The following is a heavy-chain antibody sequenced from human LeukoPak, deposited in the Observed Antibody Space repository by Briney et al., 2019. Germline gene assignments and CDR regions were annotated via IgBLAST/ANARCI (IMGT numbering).Heavy chain of an antibody. CDR2: IYHSGST. CDR1: GGSISSSNW. V-gene: IGHV4-4*02. J-gene: IGHJ4*02. CDR3: ASLSTAKSGYDQKGDY. Sequence: PSETLSLTCAVSGGSISSSNWWSWVRQPPGKGLEWIGEIYHSGSTNYNPSLKSRVTISVDKSKNQFSLKLSSVTAADTAVYYCASLSTAKSGYDQKGDYWGQGTLVTVSS. D-gene: IGHD5-12*01.